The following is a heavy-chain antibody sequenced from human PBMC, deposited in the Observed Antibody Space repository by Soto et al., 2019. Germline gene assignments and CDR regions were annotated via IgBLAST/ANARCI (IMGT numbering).Heavy chain of an antibody. V-gene: IGHV3-30*18. D-gene: IGHD3-22*01. CDR2: ISFDGTTK. J-gene: IGHJ4*02. CDR3: AKDSTCYYNTLPRAYFDS. CDR1: GFPFYNYG. Sequence: GGALRVNCSASGFPFYNYGMNWVRQAPGKGLEWVALISFDGTTKLYADSVKGRFTISRDNSKNTLFLQMNGLRVEDTAVYSCAKDSTCYYNTLPRAYFDSWGQGSPVTVS.